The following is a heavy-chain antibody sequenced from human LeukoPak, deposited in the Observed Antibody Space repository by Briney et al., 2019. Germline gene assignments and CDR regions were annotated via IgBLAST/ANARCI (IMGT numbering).Heavy chain of an antibody. CDR3: AREGINYDILTGSQVHYYMYV. CDR2: IIPLFGTA. Sequence: ASVTVSCMASGGTFSSYAISWVRQAPGQEGEWMGGIIPLFGTANYVQKFQSRVTITTDESTSTAYMELSSLRSEDTAVYYCAREGINYDILTGSQVHYYMYVWGKGNTVTVSS. V-gene: IGHV1-69*05. J-gene: IGHJ6*03. CDR1: GGTFSSYA. D-gene: IGHD3-9*01.